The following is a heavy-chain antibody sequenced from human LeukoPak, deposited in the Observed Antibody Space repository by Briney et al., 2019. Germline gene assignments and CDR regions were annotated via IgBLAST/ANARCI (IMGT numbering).Heavy chain of an antibody. Sequence: GGSLRLSCAASGFTFSSYSMNWVRQAPGKGLEWVSYISSGSSTIYYADSVKGRFTISRDNAKNSLYLQMNSLRAEDTAVYYCARDRRTVITRGDFDYWGQGTLVTVSS. CDR2: ISSGSSTI. V-gene: IGHV3-48*04. CDR1: GFTFSSYS. J-gene: IGHJ4*02. D-gene: IGHD4-17*01. CDR3: ARDRRTVITRGDFDY.